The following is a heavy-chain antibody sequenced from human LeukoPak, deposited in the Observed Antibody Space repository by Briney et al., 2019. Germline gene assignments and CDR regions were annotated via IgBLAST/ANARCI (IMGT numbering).Heavy chain of an antibody. Sequence: GGSLRLSCAASGFTFSSYAMSWVSQAPGKGLEWVSAISGSGGSTYYADSVKGRFTISRDNSKNTLYLQMNSLRAEDTSVYYCAKGSITMVRGIIHNWGQGTLVTVSS. CDR1: GFTFSSYA. V-gene: IGHV3-23*01. J-gene: IGHJ4*02. CDR2: ISGSGGST. CDR3: AKGSITMVRGIIHN. D-gene: IGHD3-10*01.